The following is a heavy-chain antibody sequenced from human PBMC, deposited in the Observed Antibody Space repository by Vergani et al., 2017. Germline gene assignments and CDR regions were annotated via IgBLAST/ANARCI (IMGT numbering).Heavy chain of an antibody. D-gene: IGHD3-22*01. Sequence: QVQLVQSGAEVKKPGSSVKVSCKASGGTFSSYAISWVRQAPGQGLEWMGGIIPIFGTANYAQKFQGRVTITADESTSTAYMELSSLRSEDTAVYYCARDPSINYYDSSGYYFYFDYWGQGTLVTVSS. CDR1: GGTFSSYA. J-gene: IGHJ4*02. CDR3: ARDPSINYYDSSGYYFYFDY. V-gene: IGHV1-69*01. CDR2: IIPIFGTA.